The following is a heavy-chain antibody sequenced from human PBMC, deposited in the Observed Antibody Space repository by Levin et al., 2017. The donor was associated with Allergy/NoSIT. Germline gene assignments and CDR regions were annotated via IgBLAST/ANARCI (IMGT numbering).Heavy chain of an antibody. V-gene: IGHV3-30-3*01. CDR2: ISYDGTNT. CDR3: ARAHGSHYIQAVDY. D-gene: IGHD2-15*01. CDR1: GFTFSNYA. Sequence: GGSLRLSCAASGFTFSNYAMHWVRQAPGKGLEWVAVISYDGTNTYYADSVRGRFTISRDNSENMMYLQMNSLRAEDTAVYYCARAHGSHYIQAVDYWGQGTLVTVSS. J-gene: IGHJ4*02.